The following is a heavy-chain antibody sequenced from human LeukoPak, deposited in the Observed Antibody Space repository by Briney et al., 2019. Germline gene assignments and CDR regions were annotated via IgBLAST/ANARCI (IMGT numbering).Heavy chain of an antibody. Sequence: GWSLRLSCAASGFTFGDHAMQWVRLSPGKGLEWVSRIDWNSRSTVYADSVRGRFTISRDNAKNSLYLQMNSLRPEDTALYYCARDRRPLTGYNAQDYWSQGTLVTVSS. CDR2: IDWNSRST. CDR3: ARDRRPLTGYNAQDY. J-gene: IGHJ4*02. D-gene: IGHD3-9*01. CDR1: GFTFGDHA. V-gene: IGHV3-9*01.